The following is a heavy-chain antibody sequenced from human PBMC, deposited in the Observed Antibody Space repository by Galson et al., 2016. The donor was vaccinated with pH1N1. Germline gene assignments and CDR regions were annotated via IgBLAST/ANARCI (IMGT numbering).Heavy chain of an antibody. J-gene: IGHJ6*02. Sequence: SVKVSCKVFGYTLTEVSTHWVRQAPGKGLEWMGGFAPEEGETIYAQKFQNRVIMTEDKSTDTAYLALNSLTSDATAIYYCARDAAPPGHYAMDVWGQGTQVTVSS. V-gene: IGHV1-24*01. CDR1: GYTLTEVS. CDR2: FAPEEGET. D-gene: IGHD5-24*01. CDR3: ARDAAPPGHYAMDV.